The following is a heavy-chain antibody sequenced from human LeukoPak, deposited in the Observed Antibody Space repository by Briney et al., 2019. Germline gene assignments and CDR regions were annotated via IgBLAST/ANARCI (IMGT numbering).Heavy chain of an antibody. J-gene: IGHJ4*02. CDR3: GRSGDFWSGSGVAY. Sequence: GGSLRLSCAASGFTFSNYWMYWVRQAPGKGLVWVSQIKSDGNITNYADSVKGRFTISRDNAKNTLFLQMNSPRAEDTAVYYCGRSGDFWSGSGVAYWGQGTLVTVSS. D-gene: IGHD3-3*01. CDR2: IKSDGNIT. CDR1: GFTFSNYW. V-gene: IGHV3-74*01.